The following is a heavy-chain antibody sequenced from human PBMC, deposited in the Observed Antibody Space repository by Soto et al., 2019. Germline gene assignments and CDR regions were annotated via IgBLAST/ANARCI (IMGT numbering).Heavy chain of an antibody. CDR1: GGSFSGYY. CDR3: AKGGVAAALY. Sequence: SETLSLTCAVYGGSFSGYYWSWIRQPPGKGLEWIGEINHSGSTNYNPSLKSRVTISVDTSKNQFSLKLSSVTAADTAVYYCAKGGVAAALYWGQGTLVTVSS. CDR2: INHSGST. D-gene: IGHD6-13*01. V-gene: IGHV4-34*01. J-gene: IGHJ4*02.